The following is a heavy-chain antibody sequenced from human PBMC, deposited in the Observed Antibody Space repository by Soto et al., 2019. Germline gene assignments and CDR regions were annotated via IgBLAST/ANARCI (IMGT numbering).Heavy chain of an antibody. CDR1: GDSMTTVDYY. Sequence: QVQLQESGPGLVKPSQTLSLTCTVSGDSMTTVDYYWTWIRQHPGQGLEWIGFISYSGSTYYTSSPKGRVAISADTSTNQFSLKLNSVTAADTAVYYCTRGDYGGQETLVTVSS. J-gene: IGHJ4*02. CDR3: TRGDY. CDR2: ISYSGST. V-gene: IGHV4-31*03.